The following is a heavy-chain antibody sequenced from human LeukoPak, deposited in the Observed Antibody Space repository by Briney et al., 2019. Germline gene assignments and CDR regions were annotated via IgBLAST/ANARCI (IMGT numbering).Heavy chain of an antibody. V-gene: IGHV1-2*02. Sequence: GASVKVSCKASGYIFTDYYIHWVRQARGEGLEWMGWINPNSGGTYFAQKFEARVTLTRDTSINTLYLEMRGLTSDDTAVYYCAKSQYSFASGSSRPLFDYWGPGTLVTVSS. CDR2: INPNSGGT. CDR3: AKSQYSFASGSSRPLFDY. J-gene: IGHJ4*02. D-gene: IGHD3-10*01. CDR1: GYIFTDYY.